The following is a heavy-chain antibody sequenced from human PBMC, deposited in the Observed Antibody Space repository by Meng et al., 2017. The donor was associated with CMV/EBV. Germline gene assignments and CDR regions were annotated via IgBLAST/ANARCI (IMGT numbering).Heavy chain of an antibody. Sequence: GGSLRLSCAASGFTFSSYSMNWVRQAPGKGLEWVSSISSSSSYIYYADSVKGRFTISRDNAKNSLYLQMNSLRAEDTAVYYCAYSGIAVAGPNDYWGQGTLVTASS. V-gene: IGHV3-21*01. CDR3: AYSGIAVAGPNDY. CDR1: GFTFSSYS. D-gene: IGHD6-19*01. CDR2: ISSSSSYI. J-gene: IGHJ4*02.